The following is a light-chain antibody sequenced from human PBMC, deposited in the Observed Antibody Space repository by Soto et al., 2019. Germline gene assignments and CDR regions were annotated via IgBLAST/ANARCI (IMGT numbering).Light chain of an antibody. V-gene: IGKV3-15*01. CDR1: PSVSSN. CDR3: QQYSNWPPFT. J-gene: IGKJ1*01. CDR2: GAS. Sequence: ETLMKQSPATLSVSPGESATLSCWASPSVSSNLAWYQQKPGRAPRLLIYGASTRAAGVSARFSGSGSGTEFTLTISSLQSEDFAVYYCQQYSNWPPFTFGQGTQVAIK.